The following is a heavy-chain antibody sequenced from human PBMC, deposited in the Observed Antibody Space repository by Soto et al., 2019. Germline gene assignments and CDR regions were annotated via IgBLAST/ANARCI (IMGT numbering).Heavy chain of an antibody. D-gene: IGHD6-19*01. CDR2: ISGSGDST. V-gene: IGHV3-23*01. CDR3: AKGVPGIAVAGTGYFQH. CDR1: EGTFVSHA. J-gene: IGHJ1*01. Sequence: SNRLSYTASEGTFVSHAVRWIRQKQRKGLEWVSGISGSGDSTYYADSVKGRFTISRDNSKKTLYLQMNSLRAEDTAVYYCAKGVPGIAVAGTGYFQHWGQGTLVTVSS.